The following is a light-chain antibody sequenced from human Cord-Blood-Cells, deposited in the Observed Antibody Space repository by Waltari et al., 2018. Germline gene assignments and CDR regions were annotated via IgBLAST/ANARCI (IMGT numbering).Light chain of an antibody. CDR1: SSDVWSYNL. CDR2: EGS. CDR3: CSYAGSSTWV. V-gene: IGLV2-23*01. Sequence: SALTQPASVSGSPGQSITISCTGTSSDVWSYNLVSWYQQHPGKAPKLMIYEGSKRPSGVSNRFSGSKSGNTASLTISGLQAEDEADYYCCSYAGSSTWVFGGGTKLTVL. J-gene: IGLJ3*02.